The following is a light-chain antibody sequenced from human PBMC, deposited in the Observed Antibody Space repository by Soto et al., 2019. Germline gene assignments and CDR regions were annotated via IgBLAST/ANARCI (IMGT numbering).Light chain of an antibody. CDR3: QQYNNWPRT. Sequence: EIVMTQSPAALSVSPGERATLSCRASQSVSSNLAWYQQKPGQAPRLLIYGASTRATGTPARFSGSGSGTEFTLTISSLQSEDIAVYYCQQYNNWPRTFGPGTKVDIK. J-gene: IGKJ3*01. CDR1: QSVSSN. CDR2: GAS. V-gene: IGKV3D-15*01.